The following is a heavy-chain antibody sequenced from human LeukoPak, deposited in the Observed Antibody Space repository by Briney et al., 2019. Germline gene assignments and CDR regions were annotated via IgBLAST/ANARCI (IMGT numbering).Heavy chain of an antibody. Sequence: PGGSLRLSCAASGFSFSNYAVSWVRQAPGKGLEWVSAISESGGSTYYADSVKGRFTISRDNSKNTLYLQMNSLRAEDTAVYYCAKLGYSYGYDYYYAMDVWGQGTTVTVSS. CDR1: GFSFSNYA. D-gene: IGHD5-18*01. V-gene: IGHV3-23*01. CDR2: ISESGGST. J-gene: IGHJ6*02. CDR3: AKLGYSYGYDYYYAMDV.